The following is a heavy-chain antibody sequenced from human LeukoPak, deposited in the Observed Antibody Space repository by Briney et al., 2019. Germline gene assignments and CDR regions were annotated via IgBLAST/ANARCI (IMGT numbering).Heavy chain of an antibody. V-gene: IGHV3-30-3*01. CDR3: ASPNSMAGTHYFHY. CDR1: GFTFSSYA. J-gene: IGHJ4*02. Sequence: PGGSLRLSCAASGFTFSSYAMHWVRQAPGKGLEWVAVISYDGSNKYYADSVKGRFTISRDNSKSTLYLQMDSLRAEDTAVYYCASPNSMAGTHYFHYWGQGTLVTVSS. CDR2: ISYDGSNK. D-gene: IGHD6-19*01.